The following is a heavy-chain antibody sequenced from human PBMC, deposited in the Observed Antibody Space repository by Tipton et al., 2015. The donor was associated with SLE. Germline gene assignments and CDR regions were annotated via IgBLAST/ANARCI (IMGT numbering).Heavy chain of an antibody. V-gene: IGHV4-34*01. CDR3: ARDPEYYYDSSGYFRDAFDI. D-gene: IGHD3-22*01. Sequence: GSLRLSCAASGFTFSSYGMHWVRQAPGKGLEWIGEINHSGSTNYNPSLQSRVTISVDTSKNQFSLKLSSVTAADTAVYYCARDPEYYYDSSGYFRDAFDIWGQGTMVTVSS. CDR1: GFTFSSYG. J-gene: IGHJ3*02. CDR2: INHSGST.